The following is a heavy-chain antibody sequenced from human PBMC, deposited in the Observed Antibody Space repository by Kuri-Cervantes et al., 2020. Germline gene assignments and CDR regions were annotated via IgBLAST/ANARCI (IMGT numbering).Heavy chain of an antibody. CDR2: VTGSGDNT. D-gene: IGHD3-22*01. J-gene: IGHJ4*02. CDR1: GFTFSSYA. CDR3: ARNYDTTGRYFNY. V-gene: IGHV3-23*01. Sequence: GGSLRLSCAASGFTFSSYAMSWVRRAPGKGLEWVSMVTGSGDNTYYADSVKGRFTISRDNSKNTLYLQMNSLRAEDTAFYYCARNYDTTGRYFNYWGQGTLVTVSS.